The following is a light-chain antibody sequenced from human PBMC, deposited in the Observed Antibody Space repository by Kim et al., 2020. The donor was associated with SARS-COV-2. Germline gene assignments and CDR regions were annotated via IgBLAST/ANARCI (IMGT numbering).Light chain of an antibody. CDR2: RNA. CDR1: NSNIGSNF. J-gene: IGLJ3*02. Sequence: GQRVTISGSGSNSNIGSNFLYWYQQLPGTAPKLLIYRNAQRPSGVPDRFSGSKSDTSASLAISGLRSEDEADYFCAAWDDSVSGPVFGGGTQLTVL. CDR3: AAWDDSVSGPV. V-gene: IGLV1-47*01.